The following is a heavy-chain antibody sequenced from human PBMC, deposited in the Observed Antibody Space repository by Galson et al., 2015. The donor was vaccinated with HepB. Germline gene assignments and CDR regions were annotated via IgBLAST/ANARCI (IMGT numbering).Heavy chain of an antibody. D-gene: IGHD6-6*01. CDR3: ARGARIAARPRVDY. CDR1: GGSISSGGYY. CDR2: IYYSGST. V-gene: IGHV4-31*03. J-gene: IGHJ4*02. Sequence: TLSLTCTVSGGSISSGGYYWSWIRQHPGKGLEWIGYIYYSGSTYYNPSLKSRVTISVDSSKNQFSLKLSSVTAADTAVYYCARGARIAARPRVDYWGQGTLVTVSS.